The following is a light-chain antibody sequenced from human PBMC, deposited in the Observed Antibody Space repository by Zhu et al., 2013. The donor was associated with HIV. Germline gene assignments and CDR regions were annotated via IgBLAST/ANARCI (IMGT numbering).Light chain of an antibody. CDR2: GAS. CDR3: QQYNNWPGT. J-gene: IGKJ1*01. V-gene: IGKV3-15*01. CDR1: QSVTST. Sequence: ENVLTQSPGTLCLSPGERATLSCRASQSVTSTCLAWYQQRLGQAPRLLIYGASTRATDIPVRFSGSGSGTEFTLTISSLQPEDLAVYYCQQYNNWPGTFGPGTKVEFK.